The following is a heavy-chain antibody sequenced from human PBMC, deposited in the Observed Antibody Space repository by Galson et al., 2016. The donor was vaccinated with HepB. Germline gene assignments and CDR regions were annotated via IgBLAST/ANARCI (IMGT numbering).Heavy chain of an antibody. CDR3: ARWIPYRVVRYFDL. CDR2: IYFGGST. V-gene: IGHV4-39*01. CDR1: GGSISTRSYY. Sequence: SETLSLTCTVSGGSISTRSYYWGWIRQPPGKGLEWIGNIYFGGSTYYNPSLKSRVTISVDTSKNLFSLKLSSVTAADTAVYYCARWIPYRVVRYFDLWGRGILVTVSS. D-gene: IGHD1-26*01. J-gene: IGHJ2*01.